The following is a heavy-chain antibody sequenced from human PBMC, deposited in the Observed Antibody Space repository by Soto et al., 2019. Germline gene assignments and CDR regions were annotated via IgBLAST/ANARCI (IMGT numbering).Heavy chain of an antibody. CDR2: IDPSDSYT. CDR1: GYSFTSYW. CDR3: ARHDYSNTHMDV. V-gene: IGHV5-10-1*01. Sequence: GESLKISCKGSGYSFTSYWISWVRQMPGKGLEWMGRIDPSDSYTNYSPPFQGHVTISADKSISTAYLQWSSLKASDTAMYYCARHDYSNTHMDVWGQGTTVTVSS. J-gene: IGHJ6*02. D-gene: IGHD4-4*01.